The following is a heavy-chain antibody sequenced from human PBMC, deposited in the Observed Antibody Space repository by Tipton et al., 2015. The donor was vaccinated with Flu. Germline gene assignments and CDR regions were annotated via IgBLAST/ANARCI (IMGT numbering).Heavy chain of an antibody. CDR1: GGSISSYY. V-gene: IGHV4-4*07. D-gene: IGHD3-3*01. Sequence: TLSLTCTVSGGSISSYYWSWIRQPPGKGLEWIGRIYTSGSTNYNPSLKSRVTMSVDTSKNQFSLKLSSVTAADTAVYYCAGLRFLEWGTGYYYMDVWGKGTTVTVSS. CDR3: AGLRFLEWGTGYYYMDV. J-gene: IGHJ6*03. CDR2: IYTSGST.